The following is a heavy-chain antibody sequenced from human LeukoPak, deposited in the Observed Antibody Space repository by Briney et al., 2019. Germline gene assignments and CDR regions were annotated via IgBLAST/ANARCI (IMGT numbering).Heavy chain of an antibody. D-gene: IGHD3-22*01. V-gene: IGHV3-48*03. CDR1: GFTFSSYE. J-gene: IGHJ4*02. CDR3: ARAYDSSSYFGY. CDR2: ISSSCTTI. Sequence: GRSLRLSCAASGFTFSSYEMNWVRRAPGKGLEWVSYISSSCTTIYYADSVKGRFTISRDNAKNSLYLQMNSLRAEDTAVYYCARAYDSSSYFGYWGQGTLVTVSS.